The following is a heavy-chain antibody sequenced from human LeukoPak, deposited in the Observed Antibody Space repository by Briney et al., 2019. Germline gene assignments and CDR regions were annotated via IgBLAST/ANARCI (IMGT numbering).Heavy chain of an antibody. J-gene: IGHJ4*02. CDR2: IIPIFGTA. CDR3: ARAWSGYSPFDY. Sequence: GASVKVSCKASGGTFSSYAISWVRQAPGQGLEWMGGIIPIFGTANYAQKFQGRVTITTDESTSTAYMELSSLRSEDTAVYYCARAWSGYSPFDYWGQGTLVTVSS. V-gene: IGHV1-69*05. D-gene: IGHD3-3*01. CDR1: GGTFSSYA.